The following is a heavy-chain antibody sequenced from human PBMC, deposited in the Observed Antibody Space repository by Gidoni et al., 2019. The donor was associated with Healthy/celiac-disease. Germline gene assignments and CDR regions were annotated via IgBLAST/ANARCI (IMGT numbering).Heavy chain of an antibody. V-gene: IGHV3-64D*06. D-gene: IGHD6-13*01. CDR2: ISSNGGST. Sequence: EVQLVESGGGLVQPGGSLRLSCSASGFTFSSYAMHWVRQAPGKGLEYVSAISSNGGSTYYADSVKGRFTISRDNSKNTLYLQMSSLRAEDTAVYYCVKGSRTAAAANYYYGMDVWGQGTTVTVSS. J-gene: IGHJ6*02. CDR3: VKGSRTAAAANYYYGMDV. CDR1: GFTFSSYA.